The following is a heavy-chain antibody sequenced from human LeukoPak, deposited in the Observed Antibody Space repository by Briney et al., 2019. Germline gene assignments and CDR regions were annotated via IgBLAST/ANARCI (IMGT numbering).Heavy chain of an antibody. V-gene: IGHV1-69*06. CDR1: GGTFSSYA. J-gene: IGHJ5*02. CDR3: ASSMRSYYDYVWGSYRCPYGGCNWFDP. Sequence: GASVKVSCKASGGTFSSYAISWVRQAPGQGLEWMGGIIPIFGTANYAQKFQGRVTITADKSTSTAYMELSSLRSEDTAVYYCASSMRSYYDYVWGSYRCPYGGCNWFDPWGQGTLVTVSS. D-gene: IGHD3-16*02. CDR2: IIPIFGTA.